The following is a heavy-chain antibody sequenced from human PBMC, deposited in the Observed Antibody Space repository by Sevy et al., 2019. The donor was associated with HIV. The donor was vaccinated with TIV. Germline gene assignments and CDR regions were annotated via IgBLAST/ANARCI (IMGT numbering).Heavy chain of an antibody. CDR2: IKSKTDGGTA. CDR3: ASVVKNDFWDCHLNYYGLDV. D-gene: IGHD3-3*01. CDR1: GFTFNYAW. J-gene: IGHJ6*02. V-gene: IGHV3-15*01. Sequence: GGYLRLSCAASGFTFNYAWMSWVRQAPGKGLEWVGRIKSKTDGGTADYAAHVKGRFTISRDDSENTLYLQMNSLKTEDTAVSYSASVVKNDFWDCHLNYYGLDVWGQGTMVTVSS.